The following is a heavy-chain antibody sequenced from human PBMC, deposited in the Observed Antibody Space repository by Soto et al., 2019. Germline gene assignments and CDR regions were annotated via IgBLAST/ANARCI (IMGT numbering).Heavy chain of an antibody. CDR1: GGSISSSSYY. Sequence: QLQLQESGPGLVKPSETLSLTCTVSGGSISSSSYYWGWIRQPPGKGLEWIGSIYYSGSTYYNPSLKSRVTISVDTSKNQFPLKLSSVIAADTAVYYCARSAYCGCDCNEGGAYSDAFDIWGQGTMVTVSS. D-gene: IGHD2-21*01. J-gene: IGHJ3*02. CDR3: ARSAYCGCDCNEGGAYSDAFDI. V-gene: IGHV4-39*01. CDR2: IYYSGST.